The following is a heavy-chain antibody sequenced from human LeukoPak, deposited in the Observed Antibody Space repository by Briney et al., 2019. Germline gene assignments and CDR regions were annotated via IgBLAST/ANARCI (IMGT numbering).Heavy chain of an antibody. CDR3: ARDHMGVVTGNWFDP. CDR1: GGSISSYY. D-gene: IGHD2-21*01. J-gene: IGHJ5*02. Sequence: SETLSLTCTVSGGSISSYYWSWVRQPPGKGLEWIGNIYYSGSTNYKSSLKSRVTISVDASKNQFSLQLNSVTPEDTAVYYCARDHMGVVTGNWFDPWGQGTLVTVSS. CDR2: IYYSGST. V-gene: IGHV4-59*12.